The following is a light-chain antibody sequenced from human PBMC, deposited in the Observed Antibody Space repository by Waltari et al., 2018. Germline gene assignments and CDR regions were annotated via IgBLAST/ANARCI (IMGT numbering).Light chain of an antibody. CDR3: QQRRDWPLT. CDR2: DTS. Sequence: SRVASQSVNNYLAWYQQKPGQAPRLLIYDTSNRATGIPARFSGSGFGTDFTRTISSLEPEDFAVYYCQQRRDWPLTFGGGTKVEIK. CDR1: QSVNNY. V-gene: IGKV3-11*01. J-gene: IGKJ4*01.